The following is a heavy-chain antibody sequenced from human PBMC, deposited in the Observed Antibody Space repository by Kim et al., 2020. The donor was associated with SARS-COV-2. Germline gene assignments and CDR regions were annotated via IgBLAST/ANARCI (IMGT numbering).Heavy chain of an antibody. CDR1: NGSFSGYY. V-gene: IGHV4-34*01. D-gene: IGHD3-3*02. CDR3: ARGAAFLAY. CDR2: VYEDGDT. J-gene: IGHJ4*02. Sequence: SETLSLTCNVYNGSFSGYYWTWIRQAPGKGLEWIGEVYEDGDTNYNPDLQSRVTISLDISKSQVSLRLTSVTAADTAVYFCARGAAFLAYWGQGTLVTVS.